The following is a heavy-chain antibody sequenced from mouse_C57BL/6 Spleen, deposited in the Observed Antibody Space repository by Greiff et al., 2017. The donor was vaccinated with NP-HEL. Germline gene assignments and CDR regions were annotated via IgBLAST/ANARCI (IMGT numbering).Heavy chain of an antibody. V-gene: IGHV1-39*01. J-gene: IGHJ4*01. D-gene: IGHD2-2*01. CDR1: GYSFTDYN. CDR3: ARSTMVTAPYAMDY. Sequence: EVKLVESGPELVKPGASVKISCKASGYSFTDYNMNWVKQSNGKSLEWIGVINPNYGTTSYNQKFKGKATLTVDQSSSTAYMQLNSLTSEDSAVYYCARSTMVTAPYAMDYWGQGTSVTVSS. CDR2: INPNYGTT.